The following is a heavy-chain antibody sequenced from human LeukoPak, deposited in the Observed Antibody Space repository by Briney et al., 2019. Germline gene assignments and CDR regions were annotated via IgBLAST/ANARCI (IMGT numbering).Heavy chain of an antibody. CDR2: ISYDGSNE. Sequence: GGSLRLSCAASEFTFDSYAMHWVRQAPGKGLEWVAVISYDGSNEYYTDSVRGRFSISRDNSKNTLYLQMNGLSAEDTAVYYCARGSWFGELLPFDYWGQGTLVTVSS. CDR3: ARGSWFGELLPFDY. D-gene: IGHD3-10*01. CDR1: EFTFDSYA. V-gene: IGHV3-30-3*01. J-gene: IGHJ4*02.